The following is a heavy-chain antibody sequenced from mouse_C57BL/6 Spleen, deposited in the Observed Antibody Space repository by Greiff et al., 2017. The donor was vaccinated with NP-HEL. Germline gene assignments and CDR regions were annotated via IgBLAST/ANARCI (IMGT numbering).Heavy chain of an antibody. Sequence: VQLQQSGPGLAKPSQTLSLTCSVSGYSITSDYWNWIRKFPGNKLEYMGYISYSGSTYYNPSLKSRISITRDTSKNQYYLQLNSVTTEDTATYYCARYTDYGSSYWYFDVWGTGTTVTVSS. V-gene: IGHV3-8*01. CDR1: GYSITSDY. D-gene: IGHD1-1*01. CDR2: ISYSGST. J-gene: IGHJ1*03. CDR3: ARYTDYGSSYWYFDV.